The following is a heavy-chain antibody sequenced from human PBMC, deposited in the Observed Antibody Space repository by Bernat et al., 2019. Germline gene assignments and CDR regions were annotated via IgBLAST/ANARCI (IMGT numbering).Heavy chain of an antibody. J-gene: IGHJ4*02. CDR1: GGSFSGYY. CDR2: INHSGST. D-gene: IGHD1-1*01. V-gene: IGHV4-34*01. Sequence: QVQLQQWGAGLLKPSETLSLTCAVYGGSFSGYYWSWIRQPPGKGLEWIGEINHSGSTNYNPSLKSRVTISVDTSKNQFSLKLSSVTAADTAVYYCARGRKLQQTKKQFDYWGQGTLVTVSS. CDR3: ARGRKLQQTKKQFDY.